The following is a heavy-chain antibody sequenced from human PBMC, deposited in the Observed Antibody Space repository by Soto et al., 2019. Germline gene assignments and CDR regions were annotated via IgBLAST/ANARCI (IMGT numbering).Heavy chain of an antibody. CDR3: AGRDPTEVRYAFDI. Sequence: QVQLQESGPGLVKPSETLSLTCTVSGESVSSDSYYWTWIRQPPGKGLEWIGYISNTGITESNTDFERRVTITIDPPTNHVSVQMTSVTAADTAVYYCAGRDPTEVRYAFDIWGQGAMVTVSS. D-gene: IGHD1-1*01. J-gene: IGHJ3*02. CDR2: ISNTGIT. V-gene: IGHV4-61*03. CDR1: GESVSSDSYY.